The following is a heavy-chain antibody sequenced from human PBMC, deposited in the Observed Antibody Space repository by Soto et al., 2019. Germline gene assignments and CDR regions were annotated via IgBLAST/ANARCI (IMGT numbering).Heavy chain of an antibody. CDR3: ATRSGDYVGWFDP. V-gene: IGHV4-39*01. CDR1: GGSIIGSGFH. J-gene: IGHJ5*02. Sequence: QLQLRESGPGLVKPSETLSLTCTVSGGSIIGSGFHWAWIRQPPGKGLEWIGSIYYSGTANYSQCRKSRPAVDVNTTKNQFTLRLSSVTAADTSVYYCATRSGDYVGWFDPWGQGTRVTVSS. D-gene: IGHD4-17*01. CDR2: IYYSGTA.